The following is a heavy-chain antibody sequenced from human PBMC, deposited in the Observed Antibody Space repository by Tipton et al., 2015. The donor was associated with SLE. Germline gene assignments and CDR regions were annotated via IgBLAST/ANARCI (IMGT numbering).Heavy chain of an antibody. V-gene: IGHV4-61*02. Sequence: TLSLTCNVSGYSITRDSNYWTWIRQPAGKGLEWIGRIYSSGSANFNPSLESRVTMSVDMSKNQFSLKLTSVTAADTAIYYCAREVRGVAVAGDWGQGTLVTVSS. CDR1: GYSITRDSNY. CDR3: AREVRGVAVAGD. CDR2: IYSSGSA. J-gene: IGHJ4*02. D-gene: IGHD6-19*01.